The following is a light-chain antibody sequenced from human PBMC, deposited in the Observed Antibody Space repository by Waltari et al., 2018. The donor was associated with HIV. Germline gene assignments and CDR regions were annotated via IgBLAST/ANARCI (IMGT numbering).Light chain of an antibody. V-gene: IGLV2-23*02. CDR1: SRHVGKYKL. Sequence: QSALTQPASVSGSRGQSVTIFCNGTSRHVGKYKLLSWYQQSPGKAPKVVIYDVTDRPSGVSSRFSASKSGNTASLTISGLQPQDEGDYFCCSYAGSSTYIFGSGTLVTVL. CDR3: CSYAGSSTYI. J-gene: IGLJ1*01. CDR2: DVT.